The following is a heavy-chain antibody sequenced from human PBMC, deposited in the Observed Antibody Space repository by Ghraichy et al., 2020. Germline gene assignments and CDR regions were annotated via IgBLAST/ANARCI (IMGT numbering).Heavy chain of an antibody. V-gene: IGHV1-69*13. CDR3: AALTTAGGSFDY. J-gene: IGHJ4*02. CDR1: GGTFSSYA. Sequence: SVKVSCKASGGTFSSYAISWVRQAPVQGLEWMGGIIPIFGTANYAQKFQGRVTITADESTSTAYMELSSLRSEDTAVYYWAALTTAGGSFDYWGQGTLVTVSS. D-gene: IGHD4-17*01. CDR2: IIPIFGTA.